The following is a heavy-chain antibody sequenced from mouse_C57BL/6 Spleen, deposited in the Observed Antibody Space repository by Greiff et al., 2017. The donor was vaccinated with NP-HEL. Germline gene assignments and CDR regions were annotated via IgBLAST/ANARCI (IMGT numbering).Heavy chain of an antibody. V-gene: IGHV1-80*01. CDR3: ARSGVFYAMYS. Sequence: QVQLKESGAELVKPGASVKISCKASGYAFSSYWMNWVKQRPGKGLEWIGQIYPGDGDTNYNGKFKGKATLTADKSSSTAYMQLSSLTSEDSAVYFCARSGVFYAMYSWGQETSVTVSS. J-gene: IGHJ4*01. CDR2: IYPGDGDT. CDR1: GYAFSSYW.